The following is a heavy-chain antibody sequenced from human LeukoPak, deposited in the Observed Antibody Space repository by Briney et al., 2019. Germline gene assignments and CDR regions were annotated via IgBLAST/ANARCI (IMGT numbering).Heavy chain of an antibody. Sequence: GGSLRLSCAASGFTFSSYSTNWVRQAPGKGLEWVSSISSSSSYIYYADSVKGRFTISRDNAKNSLYLQMNSLRAEDTAVYYCARDPTTVVTLLSDYWGQGTLVTVSS. CDR1: GFTFSSYS. CDR2: ISSSSSYI. J-gene: IGHJ4*02. D-gene: IGHD4-23*01. CDR3: ARDPTTVVTLLSDY. V-gene: IGHV3-21*01.